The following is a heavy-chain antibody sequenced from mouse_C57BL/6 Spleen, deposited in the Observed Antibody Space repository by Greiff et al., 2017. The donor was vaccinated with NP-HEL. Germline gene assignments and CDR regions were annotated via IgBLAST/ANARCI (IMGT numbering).Heavy chain of an antibody. Sequence: EVQGVESGEGLVKPGGSLKLSCAASGFTFSSYAMSWVRQTPEKRLEWVAYISSGGDYIYYADTVKGRFTISRDNARNTLYLQMSSLKSEDTAMYYCTRDSVVATNAMDYWGQGTSVTVSS. CDR1: GFTFSSYA. V-gene: IGHV5-9-1*02. CDR3: TRDSVVATNAMDY. CDR2: ISSGGDYI. D-gene: IGHD1-1*01. J-gene: IGHJ4*01.